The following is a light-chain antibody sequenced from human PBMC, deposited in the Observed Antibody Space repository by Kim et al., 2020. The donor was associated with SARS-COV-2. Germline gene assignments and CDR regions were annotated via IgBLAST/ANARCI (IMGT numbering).Light chain of an antibody. J-gene: IGLJ2*01. CDR1: SSNSGNNY. Sequence: GWNSTTSTGTSSSNSGNNYVSWYNQLPGTAPKLVIYEIDNRPSGVPDRFSGSKSGTSASLAITGLQAGDEADYYCGTYESSRTDFVFGSGTQLTVL. V-gene: IGLV1-51*01. CDR2: EID. CDR3: GTYESSRTDFV.